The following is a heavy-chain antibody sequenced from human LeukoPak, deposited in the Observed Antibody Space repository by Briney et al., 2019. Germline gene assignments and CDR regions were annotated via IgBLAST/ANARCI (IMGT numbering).Heavy chain of an antibody. CDR2: ISYDGSNK. V-gene: IGHV3-30*18. J-gene: IGHJ6*02. CDR3: AKGDQLWLGSYYYYYGMDV. Sequence: PGGSLRLSCAASGFTFSSYGMHWVRQAPGKGLEWVAVISYDGSNKYYADSVKGRFTISRDNPKNTLYLQMNSLRAEDTAVYYCAKGDQLWLGSYYYYYGMDVWGQGTTVTVSS. D-gene: IGHD5-18*01. CDR1: GFTFSSYG.